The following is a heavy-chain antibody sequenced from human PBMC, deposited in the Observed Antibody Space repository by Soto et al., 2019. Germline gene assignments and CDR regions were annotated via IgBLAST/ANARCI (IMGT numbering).Heavy chain of an antibody. D-gene: IGHD2-21*02. CDR1: GYTFTSYG. Sequence: ASVKVSCKASGYTFTSYGISWVRQAPGQGLEWMGWISAYNGNTNYAQKLQGRVTMTTDTSTSTAYMELRSLRSDDTAVYYCARIGVYCGGDCSHDAFDIWGQGTMVTV. V-gene: IGHV1-18*01. J-gene: IGHJ3*02. CDR3: ARIGVYCGGDCSHDAFDI. CDR2: ISAYNGNT.